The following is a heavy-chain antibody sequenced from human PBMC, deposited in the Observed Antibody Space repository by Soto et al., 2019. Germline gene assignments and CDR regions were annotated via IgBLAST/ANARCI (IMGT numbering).Heavy chain of an antibody. CDR1: GGTFSSYA. D-gene: IGHD6-6*01. V-gene: IGHV1-69*06. CDR3: ARDLGGQLPAYYCDGIDG. J-gene: IGHJ6*02. Sequence: RDPAKVSCKASGGTFSSYAISWVRQAPGQVLEWMGVIIPIFGTANYAQKFQGRVTITADKSTSTAYMELRSLRSDDTAVYYCARDLGGQLPAYYCDGIDGWGQGTPVT. CDR2: IIPIFGTA.